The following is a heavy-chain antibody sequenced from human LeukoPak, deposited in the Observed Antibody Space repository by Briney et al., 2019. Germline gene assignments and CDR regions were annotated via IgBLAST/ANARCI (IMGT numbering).Heavy chain of an antibody. D-gene: IGHD3-10*01. CDR2: IYSDGTT. Sequence: GGSLRLSCAASGFTVFSSYMSWARQAPGKGLEWVSVIYSDGTTYYADSVQGRFTISRDNSKNTVYLRMKSLRAEDTAVYFCARERSYYYYYMDVWGKGTTVTVSS. CDR1: GFTVFSSY. V-gene: IGHV3-53*01. J-gene: IGHJ6*03. CDR3: ARERSYYYYYMDV.